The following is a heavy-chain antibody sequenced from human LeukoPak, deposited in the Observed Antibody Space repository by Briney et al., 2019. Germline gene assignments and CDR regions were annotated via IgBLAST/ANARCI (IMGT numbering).Heavy chain of an antibody. CDR3: AKDEFHSTVTFDY. CDR2: ISGSGGST. Sequence: GGSLRLSCAASGFTFSSYAMSWVRQAPGKGLEWVSAISGSGGSTYYADSVKGRFTISRDNSKNTLYLQMNSLRAEDTDVYYCAKDEFHSTVTFDYWGQGTLVTVSS. CDR1: GFTFSSYA. J-gene: IGHJ4*02. V-gene: IGHV3-23*01. D-gene: IGHD4-11*01.